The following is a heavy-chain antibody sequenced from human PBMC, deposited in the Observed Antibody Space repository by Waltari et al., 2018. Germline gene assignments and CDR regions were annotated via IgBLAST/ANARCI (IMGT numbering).Heavy chain of an antibody. V-gene: IGHV4-59*01. CDR3: ARGSIFGVDRRFDP. J-gene: IGHJ5*02. CDR1: GGSISSYY. D-gene: IGHD3-3*01. CDR2: IYYSGST. Sequence: QVQLQESGPGLVKPSETLSLTCTVSGGSISSYYWSWIRQPPGKGLEWIGYIYYSGSTNYNPSLKSRVTISVDTSKNQFSLKLSSVTAADTAVYYCARGSIFGVDRRFDPWGQGTLVTVSS.